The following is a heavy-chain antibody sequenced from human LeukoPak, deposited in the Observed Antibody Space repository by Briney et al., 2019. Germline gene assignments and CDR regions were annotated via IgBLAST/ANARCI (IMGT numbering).Heavy chain of an antibody. CDR2: IIPIFGTA. CDR3: ASAYDSSGYYYGVGDY. V-gene: IGHV1-69*05. D-gene: IGHD3-22*01. Sequence: GASVKVSCKASGGTFSSYAISWVRQAPGQRLEWMGGIIPIFGTANYAQKFQGRVTITTDESTSTAYMELSSLRSEDTAVYYCASAYDSSGYYYGVGDYWGQGTLVTVSS. J-gene: IGHJ4*02. CDR1: GGTFSSYA.